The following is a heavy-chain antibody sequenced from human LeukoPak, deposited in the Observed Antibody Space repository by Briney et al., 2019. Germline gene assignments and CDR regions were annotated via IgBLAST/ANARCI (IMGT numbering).Heavy chain of an antibody. V-gene: IGHV4-34*01. CDR2: INHSGST. J-gene: IGHJ4*02. CDR3: ARAGQWLVPQYFDY. Sequence: KSSETLSLTCAVYGGSFSGYYWSWIRQPPGKGLEWIGEINHSGSTNYNSSLKSRVTISVDTSKNQFSLKLSSVTAADTAVYYCARAGQWLVPQYFDYWGQGTLVTVSS. D-gene: IGHD6-19*01. CDR1: GGSFSGYY.